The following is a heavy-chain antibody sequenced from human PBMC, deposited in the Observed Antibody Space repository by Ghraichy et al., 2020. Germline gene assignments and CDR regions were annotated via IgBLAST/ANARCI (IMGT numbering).Heavy chain of an antibody. CDR2: IYPGGSA. CDR3: ARGRYCGGGSCYPRPSSFDS. Sequence: SETLSLTCAVYGGAFGGYYWSWIRQSPGKGLEWIGEIYPGGSANYNPSLRSRVTISVDASQKQFSLRLTSVTAADTAIYYCARGRYCGGGSCYPRPSSFDSWGQGTVVTVSS. CDR1: GGAFGGYY. J-gene: IGHJ4*02. V-gene: IGHV4-34*01. D-gene: IGHD2-15*01.